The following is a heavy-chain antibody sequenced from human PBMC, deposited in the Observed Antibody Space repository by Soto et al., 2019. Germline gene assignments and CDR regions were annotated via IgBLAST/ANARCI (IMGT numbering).Heavy chain of an antibody. CDR1: GFTFGDFP. D-gene: IGHD6-19*01. CDR3: ARNPPVAGAHDAFDL. V-gene: IGHV3-23*01. J-gene: IGHJ3*01. CDR2: ISSTGGTT. Sequence: QLLESGGGLVQPGGSLRLSCAASGFTFGDFPMSWVRQAPGKGLEWVSGISSTGGTTIYAASVKGRFIISRDNSQSSLGLQMNGLRAEDTAFYCCARNPPVAGAHDAFDLWGPGTLVTVS.